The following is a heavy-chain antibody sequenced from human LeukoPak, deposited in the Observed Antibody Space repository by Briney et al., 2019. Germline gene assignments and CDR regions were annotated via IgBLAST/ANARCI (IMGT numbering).Heavy chain of an antibody. CDR1: GFTFSTYA. J-gene: IGHJ4*02. V-gene: IGHV3-23*01. CDR2: ISGSGDT. Sequence: GGSLRLSCVASGFTFSTYAMTWVRQVPGKGLECVSIISGSGDTYYADSVKGRFIISRDNSKNTLFLQMNSLRAEDTAIYYCAKTNYKRTILVWFGEFLLDDNWGQGALVTVSS. CDR3: AKTNYKRTILVWFGEFLLDDN. D-gene: IGHD3-10*01.